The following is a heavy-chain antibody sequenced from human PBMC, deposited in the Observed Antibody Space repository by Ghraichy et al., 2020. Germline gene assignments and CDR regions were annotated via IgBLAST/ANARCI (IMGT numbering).Heavy chain of an antibody. CDR1: GGSITSGGYY. D-gene: IGHD3-22*01. CDR2: IYYTGT. Sequence: SQTLSLTCTVSGGSITSGGYYWSWIRQHPGKGLEWVGYIYYTGTHYNSSLKSRLTISVDTSKNQFSLKLSSVTAADTAVYYCARGYSDSSGLYFDYWGQGTLVTVSS. J-gene: IGHJ4*02. CDR3: ARGYSDSSGLYFDY. V-gene: IGHV4-31*03.